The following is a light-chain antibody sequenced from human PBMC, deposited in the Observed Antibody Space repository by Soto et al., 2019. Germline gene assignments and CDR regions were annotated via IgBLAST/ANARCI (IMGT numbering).Light chain of an antibody. Sequence: EIGLTQSPATLSLSPGERATLSCRASQSVSSYLAWYQQKPGQAPRLLIYDASNRATGIPARFSGSGSGTDFTLTMSSLEPEDFATYYCEQANSLPYTFGQGTKLEIK. J-gene: IGKJ2*01. CDR1: QSVSSY. CDR2: DAS. V-gene: IGKV3-11*01. CDR3: EQANSLPYT.